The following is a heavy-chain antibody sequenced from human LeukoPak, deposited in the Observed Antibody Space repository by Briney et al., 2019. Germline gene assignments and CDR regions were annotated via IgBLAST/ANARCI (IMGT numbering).Heavy chain of an antibody. V-gene: IGHV3-23*01. CDR1: GFTFSNYA. CDR3: AKDGYIVVAPEAFDI. Sequence: GGSLRLSCAASGFTFSNYAMSWVRQAPGKGLEWVSVITGSGANTYYADSVKGRFTISRDNFENALYLQMNSLRAEDTAVYYCAKDGYIVVAPEAFDIWGQGTMVTVSS. CDR2: ITGSGANT. J-gene: IGHJ3*02. D-gene: IGHD2-2*01.